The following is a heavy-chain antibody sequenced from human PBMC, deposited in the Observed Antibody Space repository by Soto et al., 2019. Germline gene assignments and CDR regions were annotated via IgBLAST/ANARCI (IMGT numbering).Heavy chain of an antibody. J-gene: IGHJ3*02. CDR2: IHHRGSI. CDR1: SGSISSINW. Sequence: SETLSLTCAVSSGSISSINWWSWVRHPPGKGLEWIGEIHHRGSINYNPSLKSRLTISVDKSKNQFSLNLSSVTAADTAVYYCARVTESDAFDIWGQGTMVTVSS. V-gene: IGHV4-4*02. CDR3: ARVTESDAFDI.